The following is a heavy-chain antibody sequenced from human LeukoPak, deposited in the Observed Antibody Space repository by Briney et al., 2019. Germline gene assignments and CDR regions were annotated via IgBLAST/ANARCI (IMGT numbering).Heavy chain of an antibody. CDR1: GYTFTIYD. J-gene: IGHJ4*02. V-gene: IGHV1-8*01. CDR3: ARSPLNWNYGVSYFDY. CDR2: MNPNSGNT. Sequence: VASVTVSFTASGYTFTIYDINWVRQATGQGLEWMGWMNPNSGNTGYAQKFQGRVTMTRNTSISTAYMELSSLRSEDTAVYYCARSPLNWNYGVSYFDYWGQGTLVTVSP. D-gene: IGHD1-7*01.